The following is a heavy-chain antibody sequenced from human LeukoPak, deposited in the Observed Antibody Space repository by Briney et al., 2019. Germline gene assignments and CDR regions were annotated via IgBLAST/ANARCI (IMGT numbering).Heavy chain of an antibody. CDR3: ARNSGYDWGEGMDV. CDR1: GGTFSSYT. D-gene: IGHD5-12*01. CDR2: IIPILGIA. Sequence: SVKVSCKASGGTFSSYTISWVRQAPGQGLEWMGRIIPILGIANYAQKFQGRVTITADKSTSTAYLELSSLRSEDTAVYYCARNSGYDWGEGMDVWGQGTTVTVSS. J-gene: IGHJ6*02. V-gene: IGHV1-69*02.